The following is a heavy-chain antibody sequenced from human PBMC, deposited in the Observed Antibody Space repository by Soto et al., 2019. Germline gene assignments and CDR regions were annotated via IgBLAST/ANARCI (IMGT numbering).Heavy chain of an antibody. V-gene: IGHV3-48*02. D-gene: IGHD1-26*01. Sequence: LRLSCVGSGFTFKNYAINWFRQAPGKGLEWVSYISSSSSTIHYADSVRGRFYISRDNARNSVFLQMNNLRDEDTAVYYCADLYGKSIHWGQGTLVTVSS. J-gene: IGHJ4*02. CDR3: ADLYGKSIH. CDR2: ISSSSSTI. CDR1: GFTFKNYA.